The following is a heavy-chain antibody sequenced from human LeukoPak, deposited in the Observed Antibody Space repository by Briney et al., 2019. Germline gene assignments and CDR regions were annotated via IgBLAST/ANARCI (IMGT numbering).Heavy chain of an antibody. V-gene: IGHV6-1*01. D-gene: IGHD3-22*01. CDR2: TYYRSKWYN. CDR3: ARGVGYDGSRYYYFDY. Sequence: SQTLSLTCVISGDSVSSNSPAWNWIRQSPSRGLEWLGRTYYRSKWYNDYAVSVKSRLTIDPDTSKNQFSLHLISVTPEDTAVYYCARGVGYDGSRYYYFDYWGQGTLVTVSS. J-gene: IGHJ4*02. CDR1: GDSVSSNSPA.